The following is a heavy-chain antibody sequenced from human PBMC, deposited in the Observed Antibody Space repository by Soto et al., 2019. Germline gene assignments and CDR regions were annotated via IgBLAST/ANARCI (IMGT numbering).Heavy chain of an antibody. D-gene: IGHD1-26*01. CDR1: GGSISSFSYY. Sequence: QLQLQESGPGLVKPSETLSLTCTVSGGSISSFSYYWGWIRQPPGKGLEWIGSIYYSGSTYYNPSLKSRVTISVDTSKNQFSLKLSSVTAADTAVYYCARPSGSYLYYFDYWGPGTLVTVSS. V-gene: IGHV4-39*01. CDR2: IYYSGST. CDR3: ARPSGSYLYYFDY. J-gene: IGHJ4*02.